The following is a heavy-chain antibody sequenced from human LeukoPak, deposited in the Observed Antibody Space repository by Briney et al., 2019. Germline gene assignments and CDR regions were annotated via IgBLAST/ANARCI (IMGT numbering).Heavy chain of an antibody. V-gene: IGHV3-21*01. J-gene: IGHJ4*02. D-gene: IGHD6-25*01. CDR1: GFTFSSYA. CDR3: ARDRERLGQYYFDY. CDR2: ISSSSSYI. Sequence: GSLRLSCAASGFTFSSYAMSWVRQAPGKGLEWVSSISSSSSYIYYADSVKGRFTISRDNAKNSLYLQMNSLRAEDTAVYYCARDRERLGQYYFDYWGQGTLVTVSS.